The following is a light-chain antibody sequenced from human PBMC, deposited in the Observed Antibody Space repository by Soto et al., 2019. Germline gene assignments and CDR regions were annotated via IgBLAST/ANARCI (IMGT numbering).Light chain of an antibody. J-gene: IGKJ2*01. Sequence: PGERATLSCRASQSVRSSYLAWYQQKPGQAPRLLIYGASSRATGISDRFSGSGSGTDFTLTISRLEPEDFAVFYCQQYGTSPTTFGQETKLEI. CDR3: QQYGTSPTT. CDR2: GAS. CDR1: QSVRSSY. V-gene: IGKV3-20*01.